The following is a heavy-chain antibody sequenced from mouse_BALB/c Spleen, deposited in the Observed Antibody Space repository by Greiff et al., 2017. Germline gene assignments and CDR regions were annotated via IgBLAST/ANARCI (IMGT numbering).Heavy chain of an antibody. CDR3: ARQRRGYYAMDY. J-gene: IGHJ4*01. Sequence: EVKLVESGGDLVKPGGSLKLSCAASGFTFSSYGMSWVRQTPDKRLEWVATISSGGSYTYYPDSVKGRFTISRDNAKNTLYLQMSSLKSEDTAMYYCARQRRGYYAMDYWGQGTSVTVAS. CDR2: ISSGGSYT. V-gene: IGHV5-6*01. CDR1: GFTFSSYG.